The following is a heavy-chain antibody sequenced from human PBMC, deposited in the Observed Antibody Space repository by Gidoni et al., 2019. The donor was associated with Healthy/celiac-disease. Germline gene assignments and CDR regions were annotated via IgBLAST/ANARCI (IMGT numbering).Heavy chain of an antibody. CDR2: ISSSSSYI. CDR3: ARDSDGDYDFWSGYSGKNFDY. CDR1: GFTFSSYS. Sequence: EVQLVESGGGLVKPGGSLRLSCAASGFTFSSYSMNWVRQAPGKGLEWVSSISSSSSYIYYADSVKGRFTISRDNAKNSLYLQMNSLRAEDTAVYYCARDSDGDYDFWSGYSGKNFDYWGQGTLVTVSS. D-gene: IGHD3-3*01. J-gene: IGHJ4*02. V-gene: IGHV3-21*01.